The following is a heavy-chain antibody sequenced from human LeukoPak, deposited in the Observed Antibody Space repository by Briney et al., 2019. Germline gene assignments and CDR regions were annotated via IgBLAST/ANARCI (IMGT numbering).Heavy chain of an antibody. J-gene: IGHJ4*02. CDR2: IYPGDSDT. CDR3: ATPYGGSHFDY. V-gene: IGHV5-51*01. CDR1: GYSFSNYW. D-gene: IGHD2-15*01. Sequence: GESLKISCKGSGYSFSNYWIAWVRQMPGKGLEWMGLIYPGDSDTRYSPSFQGQVTFSADKSISTAYLQWSSLKASDTAMYYCATPYGGSHFDYWGQGTLVTVSS.